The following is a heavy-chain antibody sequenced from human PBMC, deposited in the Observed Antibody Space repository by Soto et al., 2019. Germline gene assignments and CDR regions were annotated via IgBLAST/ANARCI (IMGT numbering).Heavy chain of an antibody. CDR3: GRLEGLATISYYFDY. J-gene: IGHJ4*02. D-gene: IGHD3-9*01. CDR2: IYHSGST. Sequence: SETLSLTCAVSGGSISSSNWWSWVRQPPGKGLEWIGGIYHSGSTNYNPSLKSRVTISVDKSKNQFSLKLMSLSAADTAVYYCGRLEGLATISYYFDYWGQGALVTVSS. V-gene: IGHV4-4*02. CDR1: GGSISSSNW.